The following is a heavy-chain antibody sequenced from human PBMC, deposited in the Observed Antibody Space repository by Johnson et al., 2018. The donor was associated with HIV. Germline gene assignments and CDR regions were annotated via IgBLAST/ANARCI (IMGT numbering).Heavy chain of an antibody. V-gene: IGHV3-20*04. CDR1: GFTFDDYG. J-gene: IGHJ3*02. CDR3: AKGEGYCGGDCLDAFDI. D-gene: IGHD2-21*01. CDR2: INWNGGST. Sequence: VQLVESGGNVIRPGGSLRLSCAASGFTFDDYGMSWVRQAPGKGLEWVSGINWNGGSTGYADSVKGRFTISRDNAKNFLYLQMNSLRAEDTAAYYCAKGEGYCGGDCLDAFDIWGQGTVVTVSS.